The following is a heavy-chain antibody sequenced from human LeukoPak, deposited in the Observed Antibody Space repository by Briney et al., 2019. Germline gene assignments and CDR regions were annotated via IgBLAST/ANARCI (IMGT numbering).Heavy chain of an antibody. J-gene: IGHJ3*02. V-gene: IGHV3-48*01. CDR3: ARVGVAEDAFDI. CDR2: ISSSSSTI. Sequence: GGSLRLSCAASGFTFSSYSMNWVRQAPGKGLEWVSHISSSSSTIYYADSVKGRFTISRDNSKNTLYLQMNSLRAEDTAVYYCARVGVAEDAFDIWGQGTMVTVSS. CDR1: GFTFSSYS. D-gene: IGHD6-19*01.